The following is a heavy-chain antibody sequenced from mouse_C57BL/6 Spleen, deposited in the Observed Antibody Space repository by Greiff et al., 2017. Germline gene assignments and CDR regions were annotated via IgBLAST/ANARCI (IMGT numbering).Heavy chain of an antibody. J-gene: IGHJ2*01. CDR1: GYTFTSYW. Sequence: QVQLKEPGAELAKPGASVKLSCKASGYTFTSYWMHWVKQRPGQGLEWIGYINPSSGYTKYNQKFKDKATLTADKSSSTAYMQLSSLTYEDSAVYYCARWDYGSLFGYWGQGTTLTVSS. D-gene: IGHD1-1*01. CDR2: INPSSGYT. V-gene: IGHV1-7*01. CDR3: ARWDYGSLFGY.